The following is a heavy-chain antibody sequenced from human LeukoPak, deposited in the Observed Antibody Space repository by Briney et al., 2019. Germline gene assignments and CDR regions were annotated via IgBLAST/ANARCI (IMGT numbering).Heavy chain of an antibody. D-gene: IGHD2-2*01. V-gene: IGHV5-51*01. Sequence: GASLQISCKGSGYSFTTYWIGWVRQMPGKGLEWMGVIYPADSETRYSPSFQGQVTISADTSINTAYLQWSSLKASDTAMYYCARPSSSTSPDYWGQGTLVTVSS. CDR3: ARPSSSTSPDY. CDR2: IYPADSET. J-gene: IGHJ4*02. CDR1: GYSFTTYW.